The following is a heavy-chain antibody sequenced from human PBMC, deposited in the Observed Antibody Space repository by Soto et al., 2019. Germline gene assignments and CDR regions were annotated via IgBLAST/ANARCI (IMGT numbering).Heavy chain of an antibody. D-gene: IGHD3-22*01. J-gene: IGHJ4*02. CDR1: GGTFSSYA. CDR3: ARDAATNYYGSSGYYFYFDY. V-gene: IGHV1-69*13. Sequence: SVKVSCKASGGTFSSYAISWVRQAPGQGLEWMGGIIPIFGTANYAQKFQGRVTITADESTSTAYMELSSLRSEDTAVYYCARDAATNYYGSSGYYFYFDYWGQGTLVTVSS. CDR2: IIPIFGTA.